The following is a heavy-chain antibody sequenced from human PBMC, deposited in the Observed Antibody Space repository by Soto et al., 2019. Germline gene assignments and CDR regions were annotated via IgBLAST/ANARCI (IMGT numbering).Heavy chain of an antibody. Sequence: ASVKVSCKASGYTFTSYGIHWVRQAPGQRLEWMGWINAANGDTKYSPKSQGRVTITRDTSASTAYMELSSLRSEDTAVYYCVRRHVSATGIDWFDPWGQGTLVTSPQ. J-gene: IGHJ5*02. D-gene: IGHD6-13*01. CDR2: INAANGDT. CDR3: VRRHVSATGIDWFDP. V-gene: IGHV1-3*01. CDR1: GYTFTSYG.